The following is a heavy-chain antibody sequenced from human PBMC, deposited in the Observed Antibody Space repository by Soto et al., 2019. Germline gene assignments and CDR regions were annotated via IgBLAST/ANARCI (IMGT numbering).Heavy chain of an antibody. D-gene: IGHD3-3*01. CDR3: AREIDFDFWSGYPLD. V-gene: IGHV4-59*12. J-gene: IGHJ4*02. CDR1: GGSISSYY. Sequence: PSETLSLTCTVSGGSISSYYWSWIRQPPGKGLEWIGYIYYSGSTNYNPSLKSRVTISVDTSKNQFSLKLSSVTAADTAVYYCAREIDFDFWSGYPLDWGQETLVTVS. CDR2: IYYSGST.